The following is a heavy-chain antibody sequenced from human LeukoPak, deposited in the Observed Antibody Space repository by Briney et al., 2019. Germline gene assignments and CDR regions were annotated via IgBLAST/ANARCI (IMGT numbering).Heavy chain of an antibody. CDR3: GRGNYGDPNWFDP. CDR1: GDTLNNDD. J-gene: IGHJ5*02. D-gene: IGHD4-17*01. CDR2: IVPIVEIT. Sequence: GASVKVSCKASGDTLNNDDITWVRQAPGRGLEWMGRIVPIVEITNYAESFQGRVTITADKSTNTFYMQLASLMSSDTAIYFCGRGNYGDPNWFDPWGQGTLVTVSS. V-gene: IGHV1-69*04.